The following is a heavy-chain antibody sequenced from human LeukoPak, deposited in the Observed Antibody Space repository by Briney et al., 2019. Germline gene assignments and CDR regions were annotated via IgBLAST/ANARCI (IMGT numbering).Heavy chain of an antibody. V-gene: IGHV1-69*13. CDR1: GGTFSSYA. Sequence: SVKVSCKASGGTFSSYAISWVRRAPGQGHEWMGGIIPIFGTANYAQKFQGRVTITADESTSTAYMELSSLRSEDTAVYYCARVSLSGSYPIDYWGQGTLVTVSS. CDR2: IIPIFGTA. CDR3: ARVSLSGSYPIDY. J-gene: IGHJ4*02. D-gene: IGHD3-10*01.